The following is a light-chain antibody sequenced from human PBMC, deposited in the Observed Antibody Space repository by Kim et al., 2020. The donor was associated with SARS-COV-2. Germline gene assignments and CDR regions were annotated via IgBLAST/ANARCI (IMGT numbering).Light chain of an antibody. J-gene: IGKJ2*01. Sequence: EIVLTQSPGTLSLSPGERATLSCRASQSIGSGYLAWYQQKPGQAPRLLIYGASSRATGIPDRFSGSESGTDSTLTISRLEPEDFAMYYCQQYYSSPATFGQGTKLEI. CDR2: GAS. V-gene: IGKV3-20*01. CDR3: QQYYSSPAT. CDR1: QSIGSGY.